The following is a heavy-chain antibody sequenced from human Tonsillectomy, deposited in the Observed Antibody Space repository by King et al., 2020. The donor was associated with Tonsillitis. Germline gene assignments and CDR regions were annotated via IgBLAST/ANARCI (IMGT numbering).Heavy chain of an antibody. CDR3: ARTAEPTTNWFDP. J-gene: IGHJ5*02. V-gene: IGHV1-2*02. CDR1: GYTFTGYY. CDR2: INPNSGGT. D-gene: IGHD1-14*01. Sequence: VQLVESGAEVKKPGASVKVSCTASGYTFTGYYMHWVRQAPGRGLEWMGWINPNSGGTNYAQKFQGRVTMTRDTSINTAYMELSRLRSDDTAVYYCARTAEPTTNWFDPWGQGTLVTVSS.